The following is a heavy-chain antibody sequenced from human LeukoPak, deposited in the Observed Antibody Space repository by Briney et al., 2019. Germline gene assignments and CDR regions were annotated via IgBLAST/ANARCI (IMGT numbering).Heavy chain of an antibody. Sequence: SETLSLTCAVYGGSFSGYYWSWIRQPPGKGLEWIGEINHSRSTNYNPSLKSRVTISVDTSKNQFSLKLSSVTAADTAVYYCARGERNWNRGDFDYWGQGTLVTVSS. CDR3: ARGERNWNRGDFDY. J-gene: IGHJ4*02. CDR1: GGSFSGYY. V-gene: IGHV4-34*01. D-gene: IGHD1-1*01. CDR2: INHSRST.